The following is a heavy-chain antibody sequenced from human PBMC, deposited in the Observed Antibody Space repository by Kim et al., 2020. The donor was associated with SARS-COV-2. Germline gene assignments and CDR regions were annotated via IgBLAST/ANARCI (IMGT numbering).Heavy chain of an antibody. J-gene: IGHJ5*01. Sequence: GGSLRLSCAASGFTFSRYSMAWVRQAPGKGLEWVSSISDIGGSLYYADSVKGRSTISRDNSKNTTYLQMNSLRVEDTAIYYCAKGCTYCRTNWIDSWGQGTLVIVSS. V-gene: IGHV3-23*01. CDR1: GFTFSRYS. CDR3: AKGCTYCRTNWIDS. D-gene: IGHD1-26*01. CDR2: ISDIGGSL.